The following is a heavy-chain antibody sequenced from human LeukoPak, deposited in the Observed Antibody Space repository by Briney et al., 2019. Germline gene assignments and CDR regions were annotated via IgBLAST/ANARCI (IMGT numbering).Heavy chain of an antibody. CDR2: IVSSETTT. V-gene: IGHV3-48*02. CDR3: ARRFDV. J-gene: IGHJ3*01. Sequence: GGSLRLSCAASGFSVSTYSMNWVRQAPGKGLEWVSNIVSSETTTYYADSVKGRFTISRDNAKNSPFLHMNSLRDEDTAIYYCARRFDVWGQGTTVTVS. CDR1: GFSVSTYS.